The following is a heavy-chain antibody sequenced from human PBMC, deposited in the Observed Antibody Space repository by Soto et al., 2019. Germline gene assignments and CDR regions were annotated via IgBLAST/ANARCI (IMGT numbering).Heavy chain of an antibody. D-gene: IGHD2-15*01. J-gene: IGHJ4*02. CDR1: GFTFSSYA. V-gene: IGHV3-23*01. CDR2: ISGSGGST. Sequence: GGSLTLSSTASGFTFSSYAMSWVRQAPGKGLEWVSAISGSGGSTYYADSVKGRFTISRDNSKNTLYLQMNSLRAEDTAVYYCANSRSGQPKLFDYWGQGTLVTVSS. CDR3: ANSRSGQPKLFDY.